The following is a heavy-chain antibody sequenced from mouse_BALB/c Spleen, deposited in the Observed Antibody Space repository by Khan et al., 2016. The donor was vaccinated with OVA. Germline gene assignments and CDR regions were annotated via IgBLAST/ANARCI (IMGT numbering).Heavy chain of an antibody. CDR3: ARKDDDECDPFPY. J-gene: IGHJ3*01. Sequence: VQLQESGPGLVKPSQSLSLTCNATGYSFTSEYTWNWIRQFPGNNLGWMGFIRYSGNTRYNQSLKSRISLTRDTSTNQVFLQLNFVTSEDSATYDSARKDDDECDPFPYWGQGTLVTVSA. CDR2: IRYSGNT. V-gene: IGHV3-2*02. D-gene: IGHD2-12*01. CDR1: GYSFTSEYT.